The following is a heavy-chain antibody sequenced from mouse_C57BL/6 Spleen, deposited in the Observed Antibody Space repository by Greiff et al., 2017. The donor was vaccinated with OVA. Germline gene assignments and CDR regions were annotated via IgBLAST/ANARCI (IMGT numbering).Heavy chain of an antibody. CDR3: ARRVGEYYFDY. V-gene: IGHV3-6*01. CDR2: ISYDGSN. Sequence: EVKLVESGPGLVKPSQSLSLTCSVTGYSITSGYYWNWIRQFPGNKLEWMGYISYDGSNNYNPSLKNRISITRDTSKNQFFLKLNSVTTEDTATYYCARRVGEYYFDYWGQGTTLTVSS. CDR1: GYSITSGYY. J-gene: IGHJ2*01.